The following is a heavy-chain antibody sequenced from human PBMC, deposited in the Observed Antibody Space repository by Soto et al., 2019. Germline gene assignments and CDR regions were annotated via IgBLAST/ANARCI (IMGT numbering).Heavy chain of an antibody. CDR1: GFTFSSYA. D-gene: IGHD3-10*01. V-gene: IGHV3-30-3*01. Sequence: GGSLRLSCAASGFTFSSYAMHWVRQAPGKGLEWVAVISYDGSNKYYADSVKGRFTISRDNSKNTLYLQMNSLRAEDTAVYYCASGGVPTDDYWGQGTLVTVSS. J-gene: IGHJ4*02. CDR3: ASGGVPTDDY. CDR2: ISYDGSNK.